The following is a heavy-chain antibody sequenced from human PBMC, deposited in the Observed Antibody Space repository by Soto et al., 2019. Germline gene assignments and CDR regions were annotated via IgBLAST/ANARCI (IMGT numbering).Heavy chain of an antibody. J-gene: IGHJ4*02. Sequence: SETLSLTCTVSCCSIIRGGYYWSWIRQHPGKGLEWIGYIYYSGSTYYNPSLKSRVTISVDTSKNQFSLKLSSVTAADTAVYYCATGLKYQPHSSFDYWGQGTLVTVSS. CDR2: IYYSGST. D-gene: IGHD2-2*01. V-gene: IGHV4-31*03. CDR1: CCSIIRGGYY. CDR3: ATGLKYQPHSSFDY.